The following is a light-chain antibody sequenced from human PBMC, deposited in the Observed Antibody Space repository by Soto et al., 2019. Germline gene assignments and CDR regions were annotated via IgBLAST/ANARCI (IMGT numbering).Light chain of an antibody. V-gene: IGKV1-33*01. Sequence: DIQLPHSPSSLSASEGDRVTITGRASQSISSHLNWHQQKPGKAPNLLIYDASNLETGVPSRFSGSGSGTDFTFTISSLQPEDFATYYCRQDYGLPPTFGQGTRLDIK. CDR1: QSISSH. J-gene: IGKJ5*01. CDR3: RQDYGLPPT. CDR2: DAS.